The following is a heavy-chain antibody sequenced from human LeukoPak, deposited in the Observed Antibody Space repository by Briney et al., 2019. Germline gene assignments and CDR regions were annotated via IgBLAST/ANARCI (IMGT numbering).Heavy chain of an antibody. CDR3: KKDGVLEWFTWFAP. V-gene: IGHV3-74*01. D-gene: IGHD3-3*01. CDR2: INSNGRST. CDR1: GFTFSSYW. Sequence: PGGSLRLSCAASGFTFSSYWMHWVRQAPGKGLVWVSRINSNGRSTNYADSVKGRFTISRDNAKNTLYLQMNSLRAEDTAVYYCKKDGVLEWFTWFAPWGQETLVTFSS. J-gene: IGHJ5*02.